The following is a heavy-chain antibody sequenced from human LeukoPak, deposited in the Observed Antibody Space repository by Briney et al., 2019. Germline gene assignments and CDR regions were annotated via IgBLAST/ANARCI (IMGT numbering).Heavy chain of an antibody. V-gene: IGHV3-7*03. Sequence: GGSLRLSCAASGFTFTTSWMSWVRQAPGKGLEWVANIKGDGSEKYYVDSVKGRLTISRDNAKNSLYLQMKSLRVEDTAVYYCARDKYGGTDYWGQGTLVTVSS. CDR1: GFTFTTSW. D-gene: IGHD2-8*01. CDR3: ARDKYGGTDY. J-gene: IGHJ4*02. CDR2: IKGDGSEK.